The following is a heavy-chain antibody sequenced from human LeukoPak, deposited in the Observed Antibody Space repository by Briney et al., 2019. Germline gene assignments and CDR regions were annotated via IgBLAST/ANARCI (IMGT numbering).Heavy chain of an antibody. V-gene: IGHV3-30*18. Sequence: PGRSLRLSCAASGFTFSGYGMHWVRQAPGKGLKWVAIISFDGRNKYYADSVKGRFAISRDNSKNTLDLQMNSLRTEDTAVYYCAKDSYNSGWYFDYWGQGTLVTVSS. J-gene: IGHJ4*02. CDR2: ISFDGRNK. CDR1: GFTFSGYG. CDR3: AKDSYNSGWYFDY. D-gene: IGHD6-19*01.